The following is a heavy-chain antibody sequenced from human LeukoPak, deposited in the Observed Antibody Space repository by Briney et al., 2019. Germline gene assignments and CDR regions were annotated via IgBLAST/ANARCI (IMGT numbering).Heavy chain of an antibody. V-gene: IGHV4-61*02. CDR3: ARDYIVVVPAARFQYYFDY. Sequence: SETLSLTCTVSGGSISSGSYYCSWIRQPAGKGLEWIGRIYTSGSTNYNPSLKSRVTISVDTSKNQFSLKLSSVTAADTAVYYCARDYIVVVPAARFQYYFDYWGQGTLVTVSS. CDR1: GGSISSGSYY. D-gene: IGHD2-2*01. J-gene: IGHJ4*02. CDR2: IYTSGST.